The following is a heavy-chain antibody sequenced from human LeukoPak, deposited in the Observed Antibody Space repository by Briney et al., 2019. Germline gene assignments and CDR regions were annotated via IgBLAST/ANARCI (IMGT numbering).Heavy chain of an antibody. CDR2: IFHSGST. J-gene: IGHJ6*03. CDR3: ARAAVPLVSAAFEDYYYMGV. V-gene: IGHV4-59*01. Sequence: SETLSLTCTVSGVSISGYYWSWIRQPPGKGLEWIGFIFHSGSTTYNPSLKSRVTISIDTSKNQFSLNLSSVTAADTAVYYCARAAVPLVSAAFEDYYYMGVWGNGTTVTVSS. D-gene: IGHD2-2*01. CDR1: GVSISGYY.